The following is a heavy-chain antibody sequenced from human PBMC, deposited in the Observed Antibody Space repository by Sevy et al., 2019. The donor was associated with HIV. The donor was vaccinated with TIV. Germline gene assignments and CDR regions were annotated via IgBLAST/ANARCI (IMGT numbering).Heavy chain of an antibody. V-gene: IGHV3-7*01. D-gene: IGHD3-22*01. J-gene: IGHJ6*02. CDR3: ARDRFTYYYDSSGYYGMDV. CDR2: IKQDGSEK. CDR1: GFTFSSYW. Sequence: GGSLRLSCAASGFTFSSYWMSWVRQAPGKGLEWVANIKQDGSEKYYVDSVKGRLTISRDNAKNSLYLQMNSLRAEDTAVYYCARDRFTYYYDSSGYYGMDVWGQGTTVTVSS.